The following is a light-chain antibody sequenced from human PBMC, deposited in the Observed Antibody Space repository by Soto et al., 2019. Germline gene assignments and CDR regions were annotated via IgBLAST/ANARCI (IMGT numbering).Light chain of an antibody. CDR1: SSDVGDYNL. J-gene: IGLJ3*02. CDR2: EGS. CDR3: CSYAGSRTFV. Sequence: QSALTQPASVSGSPEQSITISCTGTSSDVGDYNLVSWYQQHPGKAPKLIIYEGSKRPSGISHRFSGSKSDNTASLTISGLRAEDEAHYHCCSYAGSRTFVFGGGTKLTVL. V-gene: IGLV2-23*01.